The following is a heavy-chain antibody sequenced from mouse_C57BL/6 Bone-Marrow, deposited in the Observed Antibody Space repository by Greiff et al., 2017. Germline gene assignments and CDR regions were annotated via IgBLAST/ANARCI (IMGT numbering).Heavy chain of an antibody. CDR3: VWQAWFAY. Sequence: SGPELVKPGASVKMSCKASGYTFTDYYMHWVKQKPGKGLEWIGEIYPGSGNTYYNEKFKGKATLTADTSSSTAYMQLSSLTSEDSAVYFCAVWQAWFAYWGQGTLVTVSA. CDR1: YTFTDYYM. CDR2: YPGSGNTY. D-gene: IGHD2-10*02. J-gene: IGHJ3*01. V-gene: IGHV1-83*01.